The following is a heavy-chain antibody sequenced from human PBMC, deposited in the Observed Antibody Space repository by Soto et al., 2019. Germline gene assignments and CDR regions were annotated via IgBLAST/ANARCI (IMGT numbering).Heavy chain of an antibody. CDR3: ARDGSDGWYYFDY. V-gene: IGHV3-53*01. CDR2: IYSGGNT. Sequence: GVLRLSCAVSGFTFSSYAMSWVRQAPGKGLEWVSVIYSGGNTYYADSVKGRFTISRDNSKNTLYLQMNSLRAEDTAVYYSARDGSDGWYYFDYWGQGTLVTVSS. D-gene: IGHD6-19*01. J-gene: IGHJ4*02. CDR1: GFTFSSYA.